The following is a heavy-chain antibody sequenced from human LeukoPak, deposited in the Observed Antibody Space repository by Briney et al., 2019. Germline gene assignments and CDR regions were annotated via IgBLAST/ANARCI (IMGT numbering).Heavy chain of an antibody. CDR3: ARGVTFGGVIPSPYFDY. D-gene: IGHD3-16*02. CDR1: GFTVSSNY. J-gene: IGHJ4*02. Sequence: GGSLRLSCAASGFTVSSNYMSWVRQAPGKGLEWVSVIYSGGSTYYADSVKGRFTISRDNSKNTLYLQMNSLRAEDTAVYYCARGVTFGGVIPSPYFDYWGQGTLVTVSS. CDR2: IYSGGST. V-gene: IGHV3-66*01.